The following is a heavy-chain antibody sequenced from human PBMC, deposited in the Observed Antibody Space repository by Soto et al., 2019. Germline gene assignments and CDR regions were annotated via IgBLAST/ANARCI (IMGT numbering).Heavy chain of an antibody. J-gene: IGHJ4*02. CDR3: ARLGRIVGAID. CDR1: GFSLSTSGVG. V-gene: IGHV2-5*01. CDR2: SYWNDDK. D-gene: IGHD1-26*01. Sequence: SGPTLVNPTQTLTLTCTFSGFSLSTSGVGVGWIRQPPGKALEWLALSYWNDDKRYSPSLKSRLTITKDTPKNQVVLTMTNMDPVDTATYYCARLGRIVGAIDWGQGTLVTVSS.